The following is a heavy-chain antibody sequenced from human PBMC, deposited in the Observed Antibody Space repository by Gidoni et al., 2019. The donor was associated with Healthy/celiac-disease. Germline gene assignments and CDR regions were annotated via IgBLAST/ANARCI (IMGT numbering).Heavy chain of an antibody. CDR1: GGSFSGYC. Sequence: QVQLQQWGAGLLKPSETLSLTCAVYGGSFSGYCGSGIRQPPGKGLEWIGEINHSGSTNYNPSLKSRVTISVDTSKNQFSLKLSSVTAADTAVYYCARGPEDSGYDVKYYFDYWGQGTLVTVSS. J-gene: IGHJ4*02. D-gene: IGHD5-12*01. CDR3: ARGPEDSGYDVKYYFDY. CDR2: INHSGST. V-gene: IGHV4-34*01.